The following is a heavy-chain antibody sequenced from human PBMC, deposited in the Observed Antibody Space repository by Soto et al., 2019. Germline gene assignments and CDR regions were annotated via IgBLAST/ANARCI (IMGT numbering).Heavy chain of an antibody. J-gene: IGHJ6*02. CDR1: GFTFSVYA. Sequence: EVQLLESGGGFVQPGGSLRLSCAATGFTFSVYAMTWVRQAPGKGLEWVSAVTANGGSTYSADSVKGRFTISRDNSKNTVFLQMTSLRAEDTAVYYCASLGVGDWANYYYYYGMDVWGQGTTVTVSS. CDR2: VTANGGST. V-gene: IGHV3-23*01. D-gene: IGHD2-21*02. CDR3: ASLGVGDWANYYYYYGMDV.